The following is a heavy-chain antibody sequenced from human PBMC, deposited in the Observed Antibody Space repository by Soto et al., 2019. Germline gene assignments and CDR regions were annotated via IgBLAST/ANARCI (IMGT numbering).Heavy chain of an antibody. Sequence: PGGSLRLSCAASGFTFSSYWMSWVRQAPGKGLEWVANIKQDGSEKYYVDSVKGRFTISRDNAKNSLYLQMNSLRAEDTAVYYCAGDHSSSGWFDGGYWGQGTLVTVSS. CDR2: IKQDGSEK. D-gene: IGHD6-19*01. J-gene: IGHJ4*02. V-gene: IGHV3-7*03. CDR3: AGDHSSSGWFDGGY. CDR1: GFTFSSYW.